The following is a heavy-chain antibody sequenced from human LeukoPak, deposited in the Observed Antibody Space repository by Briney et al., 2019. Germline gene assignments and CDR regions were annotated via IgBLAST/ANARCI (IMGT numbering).Heavy chain of an antibody. J-gene: IGHJ5*02. Sequence: SETVSLTCTVSVGSVISGSYYWSWIRQPPGKGLEWTGYIYYSGSTNYNPSLKSRVTISVDTSKNQFSLKLSSVTAADTAVYYCASSRLAGTNWFDPWGQGTLVTVSS. CDR2: IYYSGST. V-gene: IGHV4-61*01. D-gene: IGHD6-19*01. CDR1: VGSVISGSYY. CDR3: ASSRLAGTNWFDP.